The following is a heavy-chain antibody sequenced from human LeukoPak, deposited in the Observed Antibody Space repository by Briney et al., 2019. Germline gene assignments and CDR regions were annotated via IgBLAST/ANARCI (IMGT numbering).Heavy chain of an antibody. CDR1: GCSFTSYW. CDR3: ARHPAWYSSGWAPDY. J-gene: IGHJ4*02. D-gene: IGHD6-19*01. Sequence: GASLKISCKGSGCSFTSYWIGWVRQMPGKGLGWMGIIYPGDSDTRYSPSFQGQVTISADKSISTAYLQWSGLKASDTAMYYCARHPAWYSSGWAPDYWGQGTLVTVSA. V-gene: IGHV5-51*01. CDR2: IYPGDSDT.